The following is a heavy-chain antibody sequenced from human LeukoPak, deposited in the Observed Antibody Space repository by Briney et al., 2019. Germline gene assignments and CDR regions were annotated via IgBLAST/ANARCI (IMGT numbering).Heavy chain of an antibody. CDR3: ARAQQLFDY. CDR1: GFTFSNFA. D-gene: IGHD6-13*01. V-gene: IGHV3-23*01. Sequence: GGSLRLSCAASGFTFSNFAMSWVRQTPGTGLAWLSAISPDGNYIYYADSVKGRFTTSRDNSKNTLYLQMTSLRVEDTAVYYCARAQQLFDYWGQGTLVTVSS. CDR2: ISPDGNYI. J-gene: IGHJ4*02.